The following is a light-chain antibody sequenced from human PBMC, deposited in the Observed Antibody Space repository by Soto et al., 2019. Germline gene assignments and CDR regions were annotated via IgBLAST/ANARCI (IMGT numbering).Light chain of an antibody. CDR3: QQYNNWPAIT. CDR1: QSISSN. V-gene: IGKV3D-15*01. CDR2: GAS. Sequence: EIVLTQSPATLSVSPGESATLSCRASQSISSNLAWYQQKPGQAPRLLIYGASTRAPGIPARFSGFGSGTDFTLTISSLQSEDFAIYYCQQYNNWPAITFGQGTRLEIK. J-gene: IGKJ5*01.